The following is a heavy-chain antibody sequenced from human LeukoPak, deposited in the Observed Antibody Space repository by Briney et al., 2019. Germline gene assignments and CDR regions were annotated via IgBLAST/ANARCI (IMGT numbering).Heavy chain of an antibody. J-gene: IGHJ4*02. CDR1: GFTFNSYA. CDR3: AKKKRGGYSGYDVDY. CDR2: MSGSGGST. Sequence: GGSLRLSCAASGFTFNSYAMSGLRQAPGKGLEWVSAMSGSGGSTYYADSVQGRFTISRDNSKNTLYLQMNSLRAEDTAVYYCAKKKRGGYSGYDVDYWGQGTLVTVSS. V-gene: IGHV3-23*01. D-gene: IGHD5-12*01.